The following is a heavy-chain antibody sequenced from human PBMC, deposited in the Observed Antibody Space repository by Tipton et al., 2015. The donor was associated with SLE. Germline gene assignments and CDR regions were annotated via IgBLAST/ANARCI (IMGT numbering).Heavy chain of an antibody. CDR1: GGSIRSHY. V-gene: IGHV4-59*11. Sequence: PGLVKPSETLSLTCTVSGGSIRSHYWSWIRQPPGKGLEWIGYVFNSGSTNYNPSLKSRVTISVDTSKNQFSLKLRSVTAADTAVYYCASILNHAFDYWGQGTLVTVSS. D-gene: IGHD2-8*01. CDR3: ASILNHAFDY. J-gene: IGHJ4*02. CDR2: VFNSGST.